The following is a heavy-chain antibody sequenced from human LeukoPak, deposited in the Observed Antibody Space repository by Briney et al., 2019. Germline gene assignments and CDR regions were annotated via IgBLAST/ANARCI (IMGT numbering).Heavy chain of an antibody. D-gene: IGHD2-21*02. V-gene: IGHV3-23*01. CDR2: ISGSGGST. CDR1: GFTFSSYA. CDR3: AKSGCGGDCYSFDY. J-gene: IGHJ4*02. Sequence: PGGSLRLSCAASGFTFSSYAMSWVRQAPGKGLEWVSAISGSGGSTYYADSVKGRFTISRDNSKNTLNLQMNSLRAEDTAVYYCAKSGCGGDCYSFDYWGQGTLVTVSS.